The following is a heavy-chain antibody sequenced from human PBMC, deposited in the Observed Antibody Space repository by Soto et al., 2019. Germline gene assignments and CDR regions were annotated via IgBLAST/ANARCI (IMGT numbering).Heavy chain of an antibody. CDR1: GGSFSGYY. CDR2: INHSGST. CDR3: ARGKGAAKFDY. J-gene: IGHJ4*02. Sequence: SETLSLTCAVYGGSFSGYYWSWIRQPPGKGLEWIGEINHSGSTNYNQSLKSRVTISVDTSKNQFSLNLSSVTAADTAVYYCARGKGAAKFDYWGQGTLVTVSS. V-gene: IGHV4-34*01. D-gene: IGHD1-26*01.